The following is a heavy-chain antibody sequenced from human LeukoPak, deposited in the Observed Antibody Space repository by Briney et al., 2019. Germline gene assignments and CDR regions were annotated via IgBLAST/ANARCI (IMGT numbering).Heavy chain of an antibody. CDR2: IVVGSGNT. V-gene: IGHV1-58*01. CDR3: AADWIHPVSTVTTPGNYYYYGMDV. J-gene: IGHJ6*02. D-gene: IGHD4-11*01. Sequence: SVKVSCKASGFTFTSSAVQWVRQARGQRLEWIGWIVVGSGNTNYALKFQERVTITRDMSTSTAYMELSSLRSEDTAVYYCAADWIHPVSTVTTPGNYYYYGMDVWGQGTTVTVSS. CDR1: GFTFTSSA.